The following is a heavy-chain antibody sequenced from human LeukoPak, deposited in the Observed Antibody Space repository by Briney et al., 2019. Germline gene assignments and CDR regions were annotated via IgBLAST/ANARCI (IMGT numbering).Heavy chain of an antibody. D-gene: IGHD2-2*01. V-gene: IGHV3-30-3*01. Sequence: GGSLRLPCAASGFTFSSYDMHWVRQAPGKGLEWVAVISSDGSNEYYADSVKGRFTISRDNAKNSLYLQMNSLRAEDTAVYYCARELSNYYYYGMDVWGQGTTVTVSS. CDR2: ISSDGSNE. CDR3: ARELSNYYYYGMDV. CDR1: GFTFSSYD. J-gene: IGHJ6*02.